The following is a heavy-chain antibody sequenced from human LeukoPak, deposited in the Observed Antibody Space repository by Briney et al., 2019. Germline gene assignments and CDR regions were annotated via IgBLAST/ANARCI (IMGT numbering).Heavy chain of an antibody. CDR3: ARGGMVGATPLFYYYYYMDV. CDR1: GGTFSSYA. CDR2: IIPIFGTA. Sequence: VASVKVSCKASGGTFSSYAISWVRQAPGQGLEWMGGIIPIFGTANYAQKFQGRVTITADESTSTAYMELSSLRSEDTAVYYCARGGMVGATPLFYYYYYMDVWGKGTTVTVSS. D-gene: IGHD1-26*01. V-gene: IGHV1-69*01. J-gene: IGHJ6*03.